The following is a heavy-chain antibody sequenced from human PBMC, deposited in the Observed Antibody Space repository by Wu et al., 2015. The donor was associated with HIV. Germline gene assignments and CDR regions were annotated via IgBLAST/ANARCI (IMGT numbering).Heavy chain of an antibody. CDR2: INPNRGDT. CDR3: ARGGYYSHDAFEN. V-gene: IGHV1-2*02. J-gene: IGHJ3*02. Sequence: QVQLVQSGAEVKKPGASVKVSCKASGYSFTDQYMHWVRQAPGQGLEWMGWINPNRGDTSYGQKFQGRVTLTRDTSINTAYMELSRLRSDDTAIYYCARGGYYSHDAFENWGQGTMVTVSS. CDR1: GYSFTDQY. D-gene: IGHD3-10*01.